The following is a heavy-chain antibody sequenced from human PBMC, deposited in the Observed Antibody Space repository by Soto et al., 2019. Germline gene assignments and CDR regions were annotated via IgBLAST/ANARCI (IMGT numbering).Heavy chain of an antibody. CDR1: GFIFGSYA. J-gene: IGHJ4*02. CDR3: ARDFRSGWPAGYFEH. D-gene: IGHD6-19*01. Sequence: PGGSLRLSCSTSGFIFGSYAVSWVRQAPGKGLEWVAHITGNGAGTYYADSVKGRFSVSRDSSKNMVFLQMNSLRGEDTAVYYCARDFRSGWPAGYFEHWGQGTLVTVSS. V-gene: IGHV3-23*01. CDR2: ITGNGAGT.